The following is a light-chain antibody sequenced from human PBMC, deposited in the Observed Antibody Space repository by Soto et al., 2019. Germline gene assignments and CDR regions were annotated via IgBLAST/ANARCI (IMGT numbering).Light chain of an antibody. V-gene: IGKV1-5*03. J-gene: IGKJ1*01. CDR1: QDIRSD. CDR2: KAS. Sequence: IQMTQSPSSLSASVGDSITITCRASQDIRSDLGWYQQKPGRAPNLMIYKASTLKSGVPSRFSGSGSGTECTLTISSLQPDDVATYYCQHYNSYSEALGQGTKVDIK. CDR3: QHYNSYSEA.